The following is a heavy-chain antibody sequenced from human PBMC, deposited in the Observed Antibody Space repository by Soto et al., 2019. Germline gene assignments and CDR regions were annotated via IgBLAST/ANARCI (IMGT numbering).Heavy chain of an antibody. Sequence: EVQLVESGGGLVQPGGSLRLSCAASGFTFTNYWMYWVRQAPGKGLVWVSRTRGDGVDTQYADSVKGRFTISRDNAGNTLDLQVKGLRAEDTAVYYCLRGSNGWPGPDYWGQGTLVTVSS. D-gene: IGHD6-19*01. J-gene: IGHJ4*02. CDR3: LRGSNGWPGPDY. V-gene: IGHV3-74*01. CDR2: TRGDGVDT. CDR1: GFTFTNYW.